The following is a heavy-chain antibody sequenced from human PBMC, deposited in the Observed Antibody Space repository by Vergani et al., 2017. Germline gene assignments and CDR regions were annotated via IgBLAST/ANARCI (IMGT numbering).Heavy chain of an antibody. Sequence: VQLLQSGGGVIQPGGSVRLSCAASGFTFSACPMTWVRQAPGKGLEWVAFTRYDGIVEYYGDSVRGRFTISRDNSKNTLYLQMNRLRPEDTAVYYCATAGAAXCRGASCYDFFEYWGQGTLVTVAS. J-gene: IGHJ4*02. CDR1: GFTFSACP. CDR2: TRYDGIVE. CDR3: ATAGAAXCRGASCYDFFEY. V-gene: IGHV3-30*02. D-gene: IGHD2-15*01.